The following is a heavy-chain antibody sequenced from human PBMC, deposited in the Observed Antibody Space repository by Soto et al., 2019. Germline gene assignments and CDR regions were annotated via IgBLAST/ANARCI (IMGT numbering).Heavy chain of an antibody. V-gene: IGHV4-30-2*01. J-gene: IGHJ5*01. CDR3: ARGREGPFFDF. Sequence: SETLSLTCAVSGASISNGDYSWSWIRQPPGRALEWIGYIYSSGRSDYNPSLKSRVTISIDRSKNQFSLRLTSVTAADAAVYYCARGREGPFFDFWGQGALVTVSS. CDR1: GASISNGDYS. CDR2: IYSSGRS.